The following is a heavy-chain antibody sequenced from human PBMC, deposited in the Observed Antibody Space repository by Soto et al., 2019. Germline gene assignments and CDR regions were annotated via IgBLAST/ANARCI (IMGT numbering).Heavy chain of an antibody. D-gene: IGHD3-3*01. CDR3: ARTTIFGVPINWFDP. CDR2: IYYSGST. CDR1: GGSISSGGYY. Sequence: PSETLSLTCTVSGGSISSGGYYWSWIRQHPGKGLEWIGYIYYSGSTYYNPSLKSRVTKSVDTSKNQFSLKLSSVTAADTTVYYCARTTIFGVPINWFDPWGQGTLVTVSS. J-gene: IGHJ5*02. V-gene: IGHV4-31*03.